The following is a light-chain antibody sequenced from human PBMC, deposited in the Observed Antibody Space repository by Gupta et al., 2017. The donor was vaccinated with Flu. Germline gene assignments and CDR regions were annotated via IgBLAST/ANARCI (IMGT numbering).Light chain of an antibody. CDR2: AAS. Sequence: DIQMTQSTSSLSASVGDRVTITCRASQSIRTYLNWYQQKPGKAPKLLIYAASDLQTGVPSRFSGSGPGTDFTLTISSRQPEDFATYYCQRSYSTPHTFGQGTKLEIK. CDR1: QSIRTY. J-gene: IGKJ2*01. V-gene: IGKV1-39*01. CDR3: QRSYSTPHT.